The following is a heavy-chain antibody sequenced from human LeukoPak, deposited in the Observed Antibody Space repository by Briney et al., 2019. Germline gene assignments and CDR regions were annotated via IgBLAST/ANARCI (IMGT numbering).Heavy chain of an antibody. CDR1: GGSFSGYY. J-gene: IGHJ5*02. D-gene: IGHD1-26*01. CDR2: INHSGST. Sequence: SETPSLTCAVYGGSFSGYYWSWIRQPPGKGLEWIGEINHSGSTNYNPSLKSRVTISVDTSKNQFSLKLSSVTAADTAVYYCARGPTDPWGQGTLVTVSS. CDR3: ARGPTDP. V-gene: IGHV4-34*01.